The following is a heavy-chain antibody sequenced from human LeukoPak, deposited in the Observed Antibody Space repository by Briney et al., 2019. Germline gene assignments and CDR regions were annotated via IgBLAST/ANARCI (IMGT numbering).Heavy chain of an antibody. CDR1: GFTFSSYS. J-gene: IGHJ3*02. Sequence: PGGSLRLSCAASGFTFSSYSMNWVRQAPGKGLEWVSYISSSSSTIYYADSVKGRFTISRDNAKNSLYLQMNSLRDEDTAVYYCATLWGITMVRGAPHDAFDIWGQGTMVTVSS. V-gene: IGHV3-48*02. D-gene: IGHD3-10*01. CDR3: ATLWGITMVRGAPHDAFDI. CDR2: ISSSSSTI.